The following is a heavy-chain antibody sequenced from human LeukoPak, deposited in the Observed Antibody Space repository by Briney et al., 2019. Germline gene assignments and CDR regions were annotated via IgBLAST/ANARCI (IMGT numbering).Heavy chain of an antibody. V-gene: IGHV3-49*03. CDR3: TRDLTDSSGWYRPRPYYFDY. J-gene: IGHJ4*02. D-gene: IGHD6-19*01. Sequence: GGSLRLSCTASGFTFGDYAMSWFRQAPGKGLEWVGFIRSKAYGGTTEYAASVKGRFTISRDDSKSIAYLQMNSLKTEDTAVYYCTRDLTDSSGWYRPRPYYFDYWGQGTLVTVSS. CDR1: GFTFGDYA. CDR2: IRSKAYGGTT.